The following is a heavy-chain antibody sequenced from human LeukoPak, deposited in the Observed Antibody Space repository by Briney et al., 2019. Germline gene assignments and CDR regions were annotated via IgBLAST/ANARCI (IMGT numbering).Heavy chain of an antibody. J-gene: IGHJ6*02. Sequence: GGSLRLSCAASGFTFSDYYMSWIRQAPGKGLEWVSYISSSGSAIYYADSVKGRFTISRDNAKNSLYLQMNSLRAEDTAVYYCARALLPWFGELSLIHYYYYGMDVWGQGTTVTVSS. V-gene: IGHV3-11*01. CDR2: ISSSGSAI. CDR3: ARALLPWFGELSLIHYYYYGMDV. CDR1: GFTFSDYY. D-gene: IGHD3-10*01.